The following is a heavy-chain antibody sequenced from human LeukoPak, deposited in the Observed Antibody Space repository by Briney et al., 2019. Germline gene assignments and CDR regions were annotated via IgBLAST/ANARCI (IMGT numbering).Heavy chain of an antibody. J-gene: IGHJ6*03. V-gene: IGHV3-21*01. Sequence: PGGSLRLSCAASGFTFSSYNMNWVRQAPGKGLEWVSSISSSSSYIYYADSVKGRFTISRDNAKNSLYLQMNSLRAEDTAVYYCARGSNPEDYMDVWGKGTTVTVSS. CDR2: ISSSSSYI. CDR3: ARGSNPEDYMDV. CDR1: GFTFSSYN.